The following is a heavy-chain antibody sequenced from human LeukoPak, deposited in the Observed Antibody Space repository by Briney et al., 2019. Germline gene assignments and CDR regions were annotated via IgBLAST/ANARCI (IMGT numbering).Heavy chain of an antibody. CDR3: AKDLTLYGSGPYYYYGMDV. CDR1: GFTFDDYA. CDR2: ISWNSGSI. Sequence: GGSLRLSCAASGFTFDDYAMHWVRQAPGKGLEWVSGISWNSGSIGYADSVKGRFTISRDNSKNTLYLQMNSLRAEDTAVYYCAKDLTLYGSGPYYYYGMDVWGQGTTVTVSS. V-gene: IGHV3-9*01. D-gene: IGHD3-10*01. J-gene: IGHJ6*02.